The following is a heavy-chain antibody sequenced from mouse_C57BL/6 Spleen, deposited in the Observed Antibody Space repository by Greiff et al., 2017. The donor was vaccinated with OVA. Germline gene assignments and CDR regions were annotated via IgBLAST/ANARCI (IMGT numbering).Heavy chain of an antibody. CDR2: INPNNGGT. Sequence: EVQLQQSGPELVKPGASVKISCKASGYTFTDYYMNWVKQSPGKSLEWIGDINPNNGGTSYNQKFKGKATLTVDKSSSTAYMELRSLTSEDSAVYYCARPQGYGNYFDVWGTGTTVTVSS. J-gene: IGHJ1*03. V-gene: IGHV1-26*01. D-gene: IGHD2-1*01. CDR1: GYTFTDYY. CDR3: ARPQGYGNYFDV.